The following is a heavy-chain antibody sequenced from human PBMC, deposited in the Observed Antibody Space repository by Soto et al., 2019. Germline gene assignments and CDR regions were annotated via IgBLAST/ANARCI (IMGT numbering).Heavy chain of an antibody. CDR1: GFTFSSYS. CDR3: ARDPQPIATAGLYYFDY. CDR2: ISGRTSFI. D-gene: IGHD6-13*01. J-gene: IGHJ4*02. V-gene: IGHV3-48*01. Sequence: EVQLVESGGGLVQPGGSLRLSCEASGFTFSSYSMNWVRQAPGKGLEWVSYISGRTSFIYYTDSVKGRFTISRDNAKNSLHLQMNSLRAEDTAVYYCARDPQPIATAGLYYFDYWGQGTLVTVSS.